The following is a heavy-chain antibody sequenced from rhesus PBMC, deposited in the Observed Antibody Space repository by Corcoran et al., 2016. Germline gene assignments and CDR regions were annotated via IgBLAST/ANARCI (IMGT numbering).Heavy chain of an antibody. CDR1: GGTISSSY. CDR2: IYGSGSSS. V-gene: IGHV4-169*02. D-gene: IGHD4-29*01. Sequence: QLQLQESGPGLVKPSETLSVTCAVSGGTISSSYWSGIRQAPGKGLEWIGYIYGSGSSSTYNPPLKRLVTLSVDTSKNQLSLQLSAVTTADTAVYYCARDWSSVAAHYFDYWGQGVLVTVSS. J-gene: IGHJ4*01. CDR3: ARDWSSVAAHYFDY.